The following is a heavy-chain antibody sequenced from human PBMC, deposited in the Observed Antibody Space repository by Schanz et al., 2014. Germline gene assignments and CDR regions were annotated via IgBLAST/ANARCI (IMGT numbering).Heavy chain of an antibody. J-gene: IGHJ4*02. CDR1: GYPFTSDD. Sequence: QVQLVQSGAEVKKPGASVKASCRASGYPFTSDDITWVRQAPGQGLEWMGWMNPDSGNTGYAQKFQGRVTMTRNTSISTAYMELRSLRSDDTAVYCCARGFDFWDRWGQGTLVIVSS. CDR3: ARGFDFWDR. D-gene: IGHD3-3*01. V-gene: IGHV1-8*01. CDR2: MNPDSGNT.